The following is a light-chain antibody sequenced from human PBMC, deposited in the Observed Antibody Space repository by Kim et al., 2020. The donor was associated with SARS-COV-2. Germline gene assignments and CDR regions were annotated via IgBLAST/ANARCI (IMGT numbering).Light chain of an antibody. V-gene: IGLV3-1*01. J-gene: IGLJ1*01. Sequence: SYELTHPPSVSVSPGQTTSITCSGDKLGDKYACWYQQKPGQSPVLVIYQDSKRPSGIPERFSGSNSGNTATLTISGTQAMDEADYYCQAWDSSTGVFGTGTTVTVL. CDR2: QDS. CDR3: QAWDSSTGV. CDR1: KLGDKY.